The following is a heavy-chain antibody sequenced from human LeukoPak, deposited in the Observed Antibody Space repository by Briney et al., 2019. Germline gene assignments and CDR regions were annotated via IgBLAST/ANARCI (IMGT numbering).Heavy chain of an antibody. V-gene: IGHV1-2*06. CDR2: INPNSGGT. CDR1: GYTSTGYY. J-gene: IGHJ4*02. D-gene: IGHD1-26*01. Sequence: ASVKVSCKASGYTSTGYYMHWVRQAPGQGLEWMGRINPNSGGTNYAQKFQGRVTMTRDTSISTAYMELSRLRSDDTAVYYCARDPRREWELQTYYFDYWGQGTLVTVSS. CDR3: ARDPRREWELQTYYFDY.